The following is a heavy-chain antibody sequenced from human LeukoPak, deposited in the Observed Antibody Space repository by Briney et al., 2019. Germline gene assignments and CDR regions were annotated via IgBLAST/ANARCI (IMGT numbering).Heavy chain of an antibody. CDR2: INHSGIT. J-gene: IGHJ4*02. D-gene: IGHD4-17*01. V-gene: IGHV4-34*01. CDR3: ANPARDFADSGAITW. CDR1: GGSFSYYY. Sequence: PSETLSLTCAVYGGSFSYYYWSWIRQPPGKGLEWIGEINHSGITNYNTSLKSRVTISADTSKNQFSLKLTSVTAADTAVYYCANPARDFADSGAITWWGQGTLVTVSS.